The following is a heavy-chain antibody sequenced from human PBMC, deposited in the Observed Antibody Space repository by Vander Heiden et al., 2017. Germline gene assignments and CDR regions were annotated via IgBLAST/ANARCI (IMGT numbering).Heavy chain of an antibody. Sequence: QLQLQESGPGLVKPSETLSLTCTVSGGSISSSSYYWGWIRQPPGKGLEWIGSIYYRGSTYDNPSLKSRVTISVDTSKNQFSLKLRYVTAADTAVYCGAIHRTTLLVDPWGQGTLVTVSS. CDR3: AIHRTTLLVDP. CDR1: GGSISSSSYY. J-gene: IGHJ5*02. CDR2: IYYRGST. D-gene: IGHD3-10*01. V-gene: IGHV4-39*01.